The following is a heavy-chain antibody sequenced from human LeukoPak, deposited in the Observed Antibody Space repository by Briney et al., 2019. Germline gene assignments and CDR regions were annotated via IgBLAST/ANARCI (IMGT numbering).Heavy chain of an antibody. CDR1: GFTFSSYA. CDR2: ISGSGGST. Sequence: PGGSLRLSCAASGFTFSSYAMSWVRQAPGKGLEWVSAISGSGGSTYYADSVKGRYTISRDNSKNTLYLQLNSLRAEDTAVYYCAKGTSTTSGYFDYWGQGTLVTVSS. CDR3: AKGTSTTSGYFDY. V-gene: IGHV3-23*01. D-gene: IGHD2-2*01. J-gene: IGHJ4*02.